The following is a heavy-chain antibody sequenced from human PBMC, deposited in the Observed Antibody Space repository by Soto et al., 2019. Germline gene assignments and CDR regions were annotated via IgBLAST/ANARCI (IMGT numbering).Heavy chain of an antibody. Sequence: QVQLQESGPGLVKPSGTLSLTCAVSGGSISSSNWWSWVRQPPGKGLEWIGEIYHSGSTNYNPSLKMGFTISVDKSKTQFSLKLSSVTAADTAVYYCARDLYGSRYNAFDPWGQGTLVTVSS. CDR1: GGSISSSNW. D-gene: IGHD6-19*01. CDR3: ARDLYGSRYNAFDP. J-gene: IGHJ5*02. V-gene: IGHV4-4*02. CDR2: IYHSGST.